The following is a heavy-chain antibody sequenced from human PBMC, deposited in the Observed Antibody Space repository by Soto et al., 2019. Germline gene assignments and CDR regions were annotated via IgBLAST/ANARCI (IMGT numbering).Heavy chain of an antibody. CDR1: GGSFSGYY. CDR2: INHSGST. J-gene: IGHJ4*02. D-gene: IGHD5-18*01. V-gene: IGHV4-34*01. CDR3: ARRGYSYGFDY. Sequence: QVQLQQWGAGLLKPAETLSLTCAVYGGSFSGYYWSWIRQPPGKGLEWIGEINHSGSTNYNPSLKSRVTISADTSKNQFSRKQSSVTAADTAVYYCARRGYSYGFDYWGQGSLFTVSS.